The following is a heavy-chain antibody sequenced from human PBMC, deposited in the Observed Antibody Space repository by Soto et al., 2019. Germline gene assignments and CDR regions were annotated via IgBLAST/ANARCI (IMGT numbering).Heavy chain of an antibody. CDR3: AKDSLVLRFLEWSGWFDP. J-gene: IGHJ5*02. D-gene: IGHD3-3*01. CDR1: GFSFRSYV. Sequence: WGSLGLGCAACGFSFRSYVIHGSLQAPGKGLEWVAVISYDGSDKYYADSVKGRFTISRDNSKNTLYLQMNSLRAEDTAVYYCAKDSLVLRFLEWSGWFDPWGQGPLVTVSS. V-gene: IGHV3-30*18. CDR2: ISYDGSDK.